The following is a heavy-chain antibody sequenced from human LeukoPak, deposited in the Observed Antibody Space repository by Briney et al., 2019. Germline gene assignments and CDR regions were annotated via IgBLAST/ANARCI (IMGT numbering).Heavy chain of an antibody. CDR2: IKEDGSEE. Sequence: GSLRLSCAASGFTFSSNWMTWVRQAPGKGLEWVANIKEDGSEEYYVDSVKGRFTISRDNVKNSVSLQMNSLRPEDTAVYYCARDGPTAYFDYWGQGTLVTVSS. CDR3: ARDGPTAYFDY. J-gene: IGHJ4*02. CDR1: GFTFSSNW. D-gene: IGHD5-18*01. V-gene: IGHV3-7*01.